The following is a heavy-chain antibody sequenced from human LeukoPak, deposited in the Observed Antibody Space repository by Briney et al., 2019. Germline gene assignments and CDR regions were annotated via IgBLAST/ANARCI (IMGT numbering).Heavy chain of an antibody. Sequence: SETLSLTCTVSGGSISSYYWSWIREPAGKGLEWIGRIYTSGSTNYNPSLKSRVTMSVDTSKNQFSLKLSSVTAADTAVYYCARDHKAPKLTLVWLLGDWYFDLWGRGTPVTVSS. J-gene: IGHJ2*01. V-gene: IGHV4-4*07. CDR1: GGSISSYY. CDR3: ARDHKAPKLTLVWLLGDWYFDL. D-gene: IGHD3-3*01. CDR2: IYTSGST.